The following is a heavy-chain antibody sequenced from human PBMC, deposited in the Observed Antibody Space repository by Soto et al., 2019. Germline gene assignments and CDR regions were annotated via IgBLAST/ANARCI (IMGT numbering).Heavy chain of an antibody. J-gene: IGHJ4*02. CDR2: ISPMFGAA. D-gene: IGHD2-8*01. Sequence: QVPLVQAGAEMKKPGSSVKVSCQASGGTFNTYAMNWVRQAPGQGPELMGDISPMFGAANYAPKFQGRVTITADDSTGTSYMQLSSLTAEDTALYFCARGFQVHTPGVIYWGQGTLFTVSS. CDR1: GGTFNTYA. V-gene: IGHV1-69*19. CDR3: ARGFQVHTPGVIY.